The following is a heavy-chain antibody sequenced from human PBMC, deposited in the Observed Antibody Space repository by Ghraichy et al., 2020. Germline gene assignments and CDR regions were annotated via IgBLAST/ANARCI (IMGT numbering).Heavy chain of an antibody. CDR2: ISYDGSQK. D-gene: IGHD3-22*01. Sequence: GGSLRLSCAASGFTFSRYGMHWVRQAPGKGLEWVAVISYDGSQKNYADSVKGRFTISRDNSKNTLYVQMNSLRAEDTAIYYCAKERDTSGYYSFRGDYYGMDVWGQGTTVTVS. J-gene: IGHJ6*02. CDR1: GFTFSRYG. CDR3: AKERDTSGYYSFRGDYYGMDV. V-gene: IGHV3-30*18.